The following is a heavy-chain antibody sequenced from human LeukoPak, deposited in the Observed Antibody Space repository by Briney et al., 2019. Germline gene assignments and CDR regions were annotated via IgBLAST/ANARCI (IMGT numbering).Heavy chain of an antibody. Sequence: GGSLRLSCAASGFTFSNAWMSWVRQAPGKGLGWVSYISSSSSTIYYADSVKGRFTISRDNAKNSLYLQMNSLRAEDTAVYYCAREEGTIQLWTRDVPFDYWGQGTLVTVSS. CDR1: GFTFSNAW. CDR2: ISSSSSTI. CDR3: AREEGTIQLWTRDVPFDY. J-gene: IGHJ4*02. V-gene: IGHV3-48*01. D-gene: IGHD5-18*01.